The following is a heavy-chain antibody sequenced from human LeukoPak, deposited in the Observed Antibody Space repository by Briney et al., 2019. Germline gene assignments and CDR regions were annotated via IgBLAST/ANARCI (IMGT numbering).Heavy chain of an antibody. Sequence: SETLSLTCAVYGGSFSGYYWSWIRQPLGKGLEWIGEINHSGSTNYNPSLKSRVTISVDTSKNQFSLKLSSVTAADTAVYYCAGIQLEGVYYYYGMDVWGQGTTVTVSS. D-gene: IGHD5-18*01. CDR3: AGIQLEGVYYYYGMDV. CDR1: GGSFSGYY. V-gene: IGHV4-34*01. CDR2: INHSGST. J-gene: IGHJ6*02.